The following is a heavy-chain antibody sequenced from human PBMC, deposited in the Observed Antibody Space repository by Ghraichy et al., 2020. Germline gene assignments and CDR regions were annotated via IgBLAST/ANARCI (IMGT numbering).Heavy chain of an antibody. CDR1: GFSLSTSGVG. Sequence: SGPTLVKPTQTLTLTCTFSGFSLSTSGVGVGWISQPPGKGLEWLAVIYWNDDKRYNPSLKSRLTITKDTSKNQVVLTMTDMDPVDTATYYCAHSSETLYDFWSGYYTYFDYWGQGTLVTVSS. CDR3: AHSSETLYDFWSGYYTYFDY. V-gene: IGHV2-5*01. CDR2: IYWNDDK. J-gene: IGHJ4*02. D-gene: IGHD3-3*01.